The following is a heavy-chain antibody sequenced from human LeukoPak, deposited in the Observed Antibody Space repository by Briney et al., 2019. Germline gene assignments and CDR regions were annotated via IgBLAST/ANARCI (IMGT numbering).Heavy chain of an antibody. CDR3: ATPPVDY. J-gene: IGHJ4*02. CDR1: GFTFSSYA. Sequence: QPWRSLRLSCAASGFTFSSYAMHWVRQAPGKGLEWVAVISYDGSNKYYADSVKGRFTISRDNSKNTLYLQMNSLRAEDTAVYYCATPPVDYWGQGTLVTVSS. V-gene: IGHV3-30*04. CDR2: ISYDGSNK.